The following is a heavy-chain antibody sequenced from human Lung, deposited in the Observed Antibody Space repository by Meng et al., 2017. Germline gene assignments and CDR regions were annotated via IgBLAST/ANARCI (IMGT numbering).Heavy chain of an antibody. Sequence: GQQQGSGPGLVKPSQTLALTCTVSGGSISSSNYYWSWIRQPPGKGLEWSGHIYNSGSTYYNPSLKSRITISVDTSKNQFSLKLSSVTAADTAVYYCARGQKGYFDLWGRGTLVTVSS. V-gene: IGHV4-30-4*01. J-gene: IGHJ2*01. CDR2: IYNSGST. CDR3: ARGQKGYFDL. CDR1: GGSISSSNYY.